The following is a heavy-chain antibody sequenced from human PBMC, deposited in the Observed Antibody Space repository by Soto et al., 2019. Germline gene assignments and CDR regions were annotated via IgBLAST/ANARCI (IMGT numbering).Heavy chain of an antibody. Sequence: QVQLLQSGPRLVKPSETLSLTCTVASGSISSYYWSWLRQPPGKGLEWIGYAYYSGTTNYTSSLKGRVTISIDTSKNQFPLTLNSVTAADTAVYYCARTPFYYCGLGTHLYYCDFWDQGALVTVSS. V-gene: IGHV4-59*01. CDR1: SGSISSYY. J-gene: IGHJ4*02. D-gene: IGHD2-21*01. CDR3: ARTPFYYCGLGTHLYYCDF. CDR2: AYYSGTT.